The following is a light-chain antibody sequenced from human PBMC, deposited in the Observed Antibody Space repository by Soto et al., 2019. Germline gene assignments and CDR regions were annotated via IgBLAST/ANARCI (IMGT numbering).Light chain of an antibody. Sequence: IKMTQSPSSVPASVGDRVTITCRASKPIRNWLAWYQQKPGQPPNRLVYSASTLRSGVPSRVSGIECGTICSHTITILQHKDFATYYWQHASSYPLTFCGGSNVEV. CDR2: SAS. CDR3: QHASSYPLT. CDR1: KPIRNW. V-gene: IGKV1-12*01. J-gene: IGKJ4*01.